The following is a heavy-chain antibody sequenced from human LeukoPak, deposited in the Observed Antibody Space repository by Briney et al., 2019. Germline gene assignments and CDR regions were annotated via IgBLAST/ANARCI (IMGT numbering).Heavy chain of an antibody. V-gene: IGHV4-34*01. CDR3: ARGPLAITIFGVTTGDFDY. Sequence: SETLSLTCAVYGGSFSGYYWSWIRQPPGKGLEWIGEINHSGSTNYNPSLKSRVTISVDTSKNQFSLKLSSVTVADTAVYYCARGPLAITIFGVTTGDFDYWGQGTLVTVSS. CDR2: INHSGST. CDR1: GGSFSGYY. J-gene: IGHJ4*02. D-gene: IGHD3-3*01.